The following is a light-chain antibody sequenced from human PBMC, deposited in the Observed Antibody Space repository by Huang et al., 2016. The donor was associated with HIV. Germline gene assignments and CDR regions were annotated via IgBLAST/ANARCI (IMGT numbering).Light chain of an antibody. V-gene: IGKV1-12*01. Sequence: DIQMTQSPSSASASVGDRVTIACRASQGISNWLAWYQQKPGKAPTVLINGASTLQSGVPSRFSGSGSGTHFTLTISSLQREDFATYYCQQADSFPWTFGQGTKVEIK. CDR2: GAS. CDR3: QQADSFPWT. J-gene: IGKJ1*01. CDR1: QGISNW.